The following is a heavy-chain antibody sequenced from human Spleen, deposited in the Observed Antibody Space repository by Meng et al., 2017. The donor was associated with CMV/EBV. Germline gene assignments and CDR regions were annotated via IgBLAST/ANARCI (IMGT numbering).Heavy chain of an antibody. V-gene: IGHV4-34*01. Sequence: QVQLSQWGAGLLKPSETLSLTCAVYGGSFSGYYWSWIRQPPGKGLEWIGEINHSGSTNYNPSLKSRVTISVDTSKNQFSLKLSSVTAADTAVYYCARDLITSFDYWGQGTLVTVSS. D-gene: IGHD1-20*01. CDR3: ARDLITSFDY. J-gene: IGHJ4*02. CDR1: GGSFSGYY. CDR2: INHSGST.